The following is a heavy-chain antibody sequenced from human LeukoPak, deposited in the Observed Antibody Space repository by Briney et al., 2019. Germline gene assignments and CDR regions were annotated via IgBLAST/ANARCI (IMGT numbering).Heavy chain of an antibody. Sequence: PGGSLRLSCAASGFTFSSYAMHWVRQAPGKGLEWVAVISYDGSNKYYADSVKGRFTISRDNSKNTLYLQMNSLRAEDTAVYYCARVRWELADYWGQGTLVTVSS. CDR3: ARVRWELADY. CDR1: GFTFSSYA. D-gene: IGHD1-26*01. CDR2: ISYDGSNK. J-gene: IGHJ4*02. V-gene: IGHV3-30*04.